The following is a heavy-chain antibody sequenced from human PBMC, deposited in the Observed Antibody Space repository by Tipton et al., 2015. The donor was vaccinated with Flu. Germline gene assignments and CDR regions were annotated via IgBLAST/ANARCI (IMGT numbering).Heavy chain of an antibody. CDR2: IHYTGST. V-gene: IGHV4-59*08. CDR3: ARHLYDSSGYYCLDY. CDR1: TGSVSGYY. J-gene: IGHJ4*02. Sequence: LRLSCDVSTGSVSGYYWSWIRQSPKRGLEWIGYIHYTGSTNYNPSLKSRVSMSVDTSKNQFSLKMTSLTAADTAVYYCARHLYDSSGYYCLDYWGQGLLVTVSS. D-gene: IGHD3-22*01.